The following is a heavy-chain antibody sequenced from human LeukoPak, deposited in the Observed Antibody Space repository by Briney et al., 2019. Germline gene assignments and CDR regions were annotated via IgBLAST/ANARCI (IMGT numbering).Heavy chain of an antibody. J-gene: IGHJ3*01. CDR3: ARSSYSSSSSV. Sequence: GGSLRLSCAASGFTFSGYGMHWVRQAPGKGLEWVAVIWYDGSNKYYADSVKGRFTISRDNSKNTLYLQINSLRAEDTAVYYCARSSYSSSSSVWGQGTMVTVSS. CDR1: GFTFSGYG. CDR2: IWYDGSNK. D-gene: IGHD6-6*01. V-gene: IGHV3-33*01.